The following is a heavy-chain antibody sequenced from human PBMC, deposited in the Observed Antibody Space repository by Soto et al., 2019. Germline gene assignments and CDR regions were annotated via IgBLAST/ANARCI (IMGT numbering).Heavy chain of an antibody. CDR1: GFTFSSYA. CDR2: ISYDGSNK. CDR3: ARESLLWFGELLILRGYYYYGMDV. D-gene: IGHD3-10*01. V-gene: IGHV3-30-3*01. J-gene: IGHJ6*02. Sequence: GGSLRLSCAASGFTFSSYAMHWVRQAPGKGLEWVAVISYDGSNKYYADSVKGRFTISRDNSKNTLYLQMNSLRAEDTAVYYCARESLLWFGELLILRGYYYYGMDVWGQGTTVTVSS.